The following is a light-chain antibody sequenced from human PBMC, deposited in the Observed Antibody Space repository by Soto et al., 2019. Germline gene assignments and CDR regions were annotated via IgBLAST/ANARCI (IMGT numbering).Light chain of an antibody. CDR1: SSDIGGYNY. CDR3: SSYTSSGTLYV. V-gene: IGLV2-14*01. Sequence: QSVLTQPASVSGSPGQSITISCTGTSSDIGGYNYVSWYQQNPGKAPKLMIYEVSDRPSGVSNRFSGSKSGNTASLTISGLQAEDEADYYCSSYTSSGTLYVFGTGTKVTVL. CDR2: EVS. J-gene: IGLJ1*01.